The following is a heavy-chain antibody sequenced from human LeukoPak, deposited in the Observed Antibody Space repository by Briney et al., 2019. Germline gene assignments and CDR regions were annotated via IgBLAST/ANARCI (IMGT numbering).Heavy chain of an antibody. CDR1: GYTFTSYD. D-gene: IGHD3-10*01. V-gene: IGHV1-8*01. CDR2: MNPNSGNT. CDR3: AREGMSASGENGSGSYSTWNWFDP. J-gene: IGHJ5*02. Sequence: VASVTVSCKASGYTFTSYDINWVRQATGQGLEWMGWMNPNSGNTGYAQKFQGRVTMTRNTSISTAYMELSSLRSEDTAVYYCAREGMSASGENGSGSYSTWNWFDPWGQGTLVTVSS.